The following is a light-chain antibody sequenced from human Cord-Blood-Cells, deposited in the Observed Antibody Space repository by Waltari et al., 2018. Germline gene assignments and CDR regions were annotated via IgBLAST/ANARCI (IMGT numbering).Light chain of an antibody. J-gene: IGLJ1*01. Sequence: QSALTQPASVSGSPGQSITISCTGTSSDVGGYNYVSCYQQHPGKAPKLMIYDVRNRPSGVSNRVSGSKSGKTASLTISGLQAEDEADYYCSSYTSSSTLLYVFGTGTKVTV. CDR1: SSDVGGYNY. V-gene: IGLV2-14*01. CDR2: DVR. CDR3: SSYTSSSTLLYV.